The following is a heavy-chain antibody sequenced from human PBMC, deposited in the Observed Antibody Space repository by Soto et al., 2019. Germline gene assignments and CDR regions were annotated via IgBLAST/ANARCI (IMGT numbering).Heavy chain of an antibody. J-gene: IGHJ4*02. V-gene: IGHV3-23*01. Sequence: ESGGGLVQPGGSLRLSCAASGFTFSSYAMSWVRQATGKGLEWVSGISGYGDSTDYGDSVKGRFTISRDNSKNTLFLQMNSLRAEDTAVYYCAKDANGFGRPVDYWCQGTLVTVSS. CDR1: GFTFSSYA. CDR3: AKDANGFGRPVDY. CDR2: ISGYGDST. D-gene: IGHD3-3*01.